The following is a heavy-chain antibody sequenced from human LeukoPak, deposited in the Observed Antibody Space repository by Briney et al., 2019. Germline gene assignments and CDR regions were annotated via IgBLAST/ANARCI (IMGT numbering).Heavy chain of an antibody. CDR3: ARDRNYGSGTFFDF. CDR1: GFTFSSYG. D-gene: IGHD3-10*01. V-gene: IGHV3-33*01. Sequence: GGSLRLSCAASGFTFSSYGMHWVRRAPGKGLEGVAVIWYDGNHKYYADSVKGRFTISRDNSKNTLYLQMNSLRAEDTAVYYCARDRNYGSGTFFDFWGQGTLVTVSS. CDR2: IWYDGNHK. J-gene: IGHJ4*02.